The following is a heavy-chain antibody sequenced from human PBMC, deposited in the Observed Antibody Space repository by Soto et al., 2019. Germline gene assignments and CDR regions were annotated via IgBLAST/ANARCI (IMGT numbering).Heavy chain of an antibody. CDR3: ARHGDLRGYFDY. Sequence: QLQLQESGPGLVKPSETLSLTYTVSGGSISSSSYYWGWIRQPPGKGLEWIGSIYYSGSTYYNPSLKSRVTISVDTSKNQFSLKLSSVTAADTAVYYCARHGDLRGYFDYWGQGTLVTVSS. J-gene: IGHJ4*02. V-gene: IGHV4-39*01. CDR1: GGSISSSSYY. CDR2: IYYSGST. D-gene: IGHD3-3*01.